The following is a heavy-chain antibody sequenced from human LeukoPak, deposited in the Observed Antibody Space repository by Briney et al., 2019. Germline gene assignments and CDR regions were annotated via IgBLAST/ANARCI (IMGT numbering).Heavy chain of an antibody. CDR1: GFTFSSYA. CDR2: ISYDGRNK. J-gene: IGHJ3*02. V-gene: IGHV3-30*04. D-gene: IGHD5-24*01. Sequence: GRSLRLSCAASGFTFSSYAMHWVRQAPGKGLEWVAVISYDGRNKYYADSVKGRFTISRDNSKNTLYLQMNSLRAEDTAVYYCARGWLAFDIWGQGTMVTVSS. CDR3: ARGWLAFDI.